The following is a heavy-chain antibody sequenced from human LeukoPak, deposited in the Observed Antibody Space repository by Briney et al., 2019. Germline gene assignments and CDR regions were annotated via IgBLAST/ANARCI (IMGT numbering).Heavy chain of an antibody. CDR1: GFTFSSRA. CDR3: AKSLDGSGSYYNGDY. D-gene: IGHD3-10*01. V-gene: IGHV3-23*01. J-gene: IGHJ4*02. CDR2: ISGSGDST. Sequence: GGSLRLYCAASGFTFSSRAMNWVRQAPGKGLEWVSTISGSGDSTYYADSVAGRFVISRDNSKNTLYLQMNSLRAEDTALYFCAKSLDGSGSYYNGDYWGQGTLVTVSS.